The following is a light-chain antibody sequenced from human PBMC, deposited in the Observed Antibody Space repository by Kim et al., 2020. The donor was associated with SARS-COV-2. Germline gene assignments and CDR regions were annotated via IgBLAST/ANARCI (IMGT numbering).Light chain of an antibody. CDR2: DAS. CDR1: QNIRKS. V-gene: IGKV1-33*01. J-gene: IGKJ3*01. CDR3: QQYDNLQFT. Sequence: ASVGDRVTLTCQASQNIRKSLNWYQQKSGQAPNLLIYDASNLETGVPPRFTGSGSGTDFTLTISSLQPEDFATYYCQQYDNLQFTFGPGTKVDIK.